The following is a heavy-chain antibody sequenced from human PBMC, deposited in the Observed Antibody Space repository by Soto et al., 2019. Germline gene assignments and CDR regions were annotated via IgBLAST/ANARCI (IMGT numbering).Heavy chain of an antibody. Sequence: QVQLVESGGGVVQPGRSLRLSCSASGFTFSSYGMHWVRQAPGRGLEWVALISYDGSDEYIADSVKGRFTISRDNSKNTLYLQMNSLRSEDTAVYYCAKEISPIAAVADFWGQGTLLTVSS. V-gene: IGHV3-30*18. CDR3: AKEISPIAAVADF. CDR2: ISYDGSDE. D-gene: IGHD6-13*01. CDR1: GFTFSSYG. J-gene: IGHJ4*02.